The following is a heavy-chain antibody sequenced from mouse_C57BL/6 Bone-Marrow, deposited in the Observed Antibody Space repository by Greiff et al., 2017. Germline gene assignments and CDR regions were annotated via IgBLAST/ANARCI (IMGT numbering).Heavy chain of an antibody. Sequence: QVQLQQSGAELMKPGASVKLSCKVTGYTFTGYWIEWVKQRPGHGLEWIGEILPGSGSTNHNEKTKGKATFTANTTTKAAYIQLSSLTTENSAIYCCARPYGDPIDYWGQGTALTVSS. J-gene: IGHJ2*01. CDR1: GYTFTGYW. CDR3: ARPYGDPIDY. V-gene: IGHV1-9*01. D-gene: IGHD1-1*01. CDR2: ILPGSGST.